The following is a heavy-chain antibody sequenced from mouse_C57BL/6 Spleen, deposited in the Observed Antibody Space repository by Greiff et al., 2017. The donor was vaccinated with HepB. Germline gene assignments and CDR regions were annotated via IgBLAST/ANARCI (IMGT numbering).Heavy chain of an antibody. CDR2: IYPGSGST. V-gene: IGHV1-55*01. CDR3: ARWSPLYGTFDY. J-gene: IGHJ2*01. D-gene: IGHD1-1*01. CDR1: GYTFTSYW. Sequence: VQLKQPGAELVKPGASVKMSCKASGYTFTSYWITWVKQRPGQGLEWIGDIYPGSGSTNYNEKFKSKATLTVDTSSSTAYMQLSSLTSEDSAVYYCARWSPLYGTFDYWGQGTTLTVSS.